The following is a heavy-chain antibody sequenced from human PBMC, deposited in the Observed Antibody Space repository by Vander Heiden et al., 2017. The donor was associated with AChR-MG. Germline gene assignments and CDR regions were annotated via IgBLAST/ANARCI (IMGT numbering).Heavy chain of an antibody. V-gene: IGHV1-2*02. CDR2: IHPKSGST. CDR3: AREVAYDYGEKAFDP. D-gene: IGHD3-10*01. J-gene: IGHJ5*02. Sequence: VQLVQFGAEVKQPGAAVKVSCTASGYTFTDYYIHWVRQAPGQDLEWMGWIHPKSGSTHSAQTFQDRVTMTRDTAISTAYMELSSLGSDDTAVYYCAREVAYDYGEKAFDPWGQGTRVTVSS. CDR1: GYTFTDYY.